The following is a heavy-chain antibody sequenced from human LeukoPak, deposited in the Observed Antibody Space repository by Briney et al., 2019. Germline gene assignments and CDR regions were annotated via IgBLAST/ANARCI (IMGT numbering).Heavy chain of an antibody. CDR1: GGSISSGGYS. CDR2: IYHSGGT. J-gene: IGHJ4*02. CDR3: ARHYSPIDY. Sequence: KASETLSLTCAVSGGSISSGGYSWGWIRQPPGKGLEWIGYIYHSGGTYYNPSLKSRVTISVDTSKNHFSLKLTSVTAADTAVYYCARHYSPIDYWGQGTLVTVSS. D-gene: IGHD2-15*01. V-gene: IGHV4-30-2*01.